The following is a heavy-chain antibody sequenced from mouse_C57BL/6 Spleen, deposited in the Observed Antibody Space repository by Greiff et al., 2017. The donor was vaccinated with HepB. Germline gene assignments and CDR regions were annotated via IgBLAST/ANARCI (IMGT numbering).Heavy chain of an antibody. CDR2: IYPSDSET. Sequence: QVQLQQSGAELVRPGSSVKLSCKASGYTFTSYWMDWVKQRPGQGLEWIGNIYPSDSETHYNQKFKDKATLTVDKSSSTAYMQLSSLTSEASAVYYGARSSITTVVATSRWYFDVWGTGTTVTVSS. J-gene: IGHJ1*03. CDR3: ARSSITTVVATSRWYFDV. CDR1: GYTFTSYW. D-gene: IGHD1-1*01. V-gene: IGHV1-61*01.